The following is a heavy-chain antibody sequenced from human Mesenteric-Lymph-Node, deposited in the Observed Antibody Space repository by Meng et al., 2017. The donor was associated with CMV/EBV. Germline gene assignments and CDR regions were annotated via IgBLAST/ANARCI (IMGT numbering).Heavy chain of an antibody. J-gene: IGHJ5*02. Sequence: SISSGGYYWSWIRQHPGKGVEWVGYIYYSGSTYYKPSLKRRVTISVDTSKNQFSLKLSSVTAADTAVYYCARGVIVVVPAANNILDPWGQGTLVTVSS. D-gene: IGHD2-2*01. V-gene: IGHV4-31*02. CDR3: ARGVIVVVPAANNILDP. CDR1: SISSGGYY. CDR2: IYYSGST.